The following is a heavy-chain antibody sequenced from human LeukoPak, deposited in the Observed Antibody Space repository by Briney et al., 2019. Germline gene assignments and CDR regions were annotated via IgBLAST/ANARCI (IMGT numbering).Heavy chain of an antibody. V-gene: IGHV1-69*05. CDR2: IIPIFGTA. J-gene: IGHJ4*02. D-gene: IGHD6-19*01. CDR3: AREAVAGTTRQDY. CDR1: GGTFSSYA. Sequence: GASVKVSCKASGGTFSSYAISWVRQAPGQGLGWMGGIIPIFGTANYAQKFQGRVTITTDESTSTAYMELSSLRSEATAVYYCAREAVAGTTRQDYWGQGTLVTVSS.